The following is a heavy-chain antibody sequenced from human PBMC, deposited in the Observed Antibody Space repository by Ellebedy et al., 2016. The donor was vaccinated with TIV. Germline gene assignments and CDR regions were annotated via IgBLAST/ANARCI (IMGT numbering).Heavy chain of an antibody. D-gene: IGHD6-19*01. CDR3: ATDIAGAVAAYYYHGMDV. CDR1: GFTFSSYG. V-gene: IGHV3-33*01. Sequence: GESLKISCAASGFTFSSYGMHWVRQAPGKGLEWVAVIWYDGSNKYYADSVKGRFTISRDNSKNTLSLQMNSLRAEDTAVYYCATDIAGAVAAYYYHGMDVWGQGTTVIVSS. J-gene: IGHJ6*02. CDR2: IWYDGSNK.